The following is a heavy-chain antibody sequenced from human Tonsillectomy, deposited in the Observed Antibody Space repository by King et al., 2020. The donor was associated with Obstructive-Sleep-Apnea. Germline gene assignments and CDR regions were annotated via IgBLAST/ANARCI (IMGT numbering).Heavy chain of an antibody. D-gene: IGHD2-2*01. CDR1: GDSVSSNSAA. CDR2: TYYRSKWYN. J-gene: IGHJ6*02. CDR3: ARGRDCSSTSCYDYYYYGMDV. V-gene: IGHV6-1*01. Sequence: VQLQQSGRGLVKPSQTLSLTCAISGDSVSSNSAAWNWIRQSPSRGLEWLGRTYYRSKWYNDYALSVKSRIIINSDTSKNQFSLHLNSVTPEDTAVYYCARGRDCSSTSCYDYYYYGMDVWGQGTTVTVSS.